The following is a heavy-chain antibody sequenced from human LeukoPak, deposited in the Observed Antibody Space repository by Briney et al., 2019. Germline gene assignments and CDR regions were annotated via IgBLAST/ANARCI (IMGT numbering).Heavy chain of an antibody. CDR3: AKDEGYSYGLNYYYYSYGMDV. CDR1: GFTFSSYG. Sequence: PGGSLRLSCAASGFTFSSYGMHWVRQAPGKGLEWVAVISYDGSNKYYADSVKGRFTISRDNSKNTLYLQMNSLRAEDTAVYYCAKDEGYSYGLNYYYYSYGMDVWGQGTTVTVSS. V-gene: IGHV3-30*18. J-gene: IGHJ6*02. D-gene: IGHD5-18*01. CDR2: ISYDGSNK.